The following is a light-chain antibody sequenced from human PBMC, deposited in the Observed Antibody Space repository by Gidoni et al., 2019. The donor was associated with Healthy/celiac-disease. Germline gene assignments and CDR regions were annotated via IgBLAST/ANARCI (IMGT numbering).Light chain of an antibody. Sequence: DVVMTQSPLSLPVTLGQPASISCRSSQSLVHSDGNTYLNWFQQRPGQSPRRLIYKVSNRDSGVPDRFSGSESGTDFTLKISRVEAEDVGVYYCMQGTHWSYTFGQGTKLEIK. CDR3: MQGTHWSYT. V-gene: IGKV2-30*02. CDR1: QSLVHSDGNTY. CDR2: KVS. J-gene: IGKJ2*01.